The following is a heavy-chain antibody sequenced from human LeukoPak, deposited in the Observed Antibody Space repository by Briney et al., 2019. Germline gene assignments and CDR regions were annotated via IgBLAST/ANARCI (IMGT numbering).Heavy chain of an antibody. CDR2: LYSGGNT. V-gene: IGHV3-66*01. CDR1: GVTGSSNY. J-gene: IGHJ4*02. D-gene: IGHD3-3*01. Sequence: GGSLRLSCVDSGVTGSSNYMSWVRRAPGKGLEWVSVLYSGGNTNYADSVKGRFTISRDNSKNTLYLQMNSLRTEDTAVYYCARVRFLEWLSFDYWGRGTLVTVSS. CDR3: ARVRFLEWLSFDY.